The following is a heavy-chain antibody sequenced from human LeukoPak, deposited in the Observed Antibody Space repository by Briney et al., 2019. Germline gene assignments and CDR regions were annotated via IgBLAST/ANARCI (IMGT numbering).Heavy chain of an antibody. CDR1: GFTFRSYS. D-gene: IGHD4-17*01. CDR2: ISSSSSDI. J-gene: IGHJ3*02. Sequence: PGGSLRLSCAASGFTFRSYSMNWVRQAPGKGLEWVSSISSSSSDIYYVDSVKGRFTISRDNAKNSLYLQMNSLRAEDTAVYYCARARHHYGDYLGRREDDAFDIWGQGTMVTVSS. CDR3: ARARHHYGDYLGRREDDAFDI. V-gene: IGHV3-21*04.